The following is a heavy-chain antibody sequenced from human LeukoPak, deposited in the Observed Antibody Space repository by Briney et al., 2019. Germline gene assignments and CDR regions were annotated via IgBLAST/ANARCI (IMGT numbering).Heavy chain of an antibody. Sequence: GGSLRLSCEASGSTFNNYGIQWVRQVPGKGLEWVSSISSSSSYIYYTDSVKGRFTISRDNAKNSLYLQMNSLRAEDTAVYYCARDKRISVTELGYCSGGSCYGIYGMDVWGQGTMVTVSS. J-gene: IGHJ6*02. CDR1: GSTFNNYG. D-gene: IGHD2-15*01. CDR3: ARDKRISVTELGYCSGGSCYGIYGMDV. V-gene: IGHV3-21*01. CDR2: ISSSSSYI.